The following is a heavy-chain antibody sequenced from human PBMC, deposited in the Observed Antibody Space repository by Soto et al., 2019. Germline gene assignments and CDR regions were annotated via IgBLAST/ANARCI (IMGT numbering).Heavy chain of an antibody. Sequence: QLRLQESGPGLVKPSETLSLTCTVSGGSISSSIYYGGWIRRPPGKGLEWIGSIFYSGSTYYNPSLKSRVTISLGTSKNQFSLKLLPVTAADTGMYYCGRQVVDASSPFFLFDHWGQGILVTVSS. CDR2: IFYSGST. V-gene: IGHV4-39*01. CDR3: GRQVVDASSPFFLFDH. CDR1: GGSISSSIYY. J-gene: IGHJ4*02. D-gene: IGHD2-15*01.